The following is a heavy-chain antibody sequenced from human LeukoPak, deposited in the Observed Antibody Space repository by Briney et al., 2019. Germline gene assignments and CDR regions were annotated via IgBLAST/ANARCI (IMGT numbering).Heavy chain of an antibody. V-gene: IGHV1-3*01. CDR1: GYTFTSYA. J-gene: IGHJ4*02. Sequence: GASVKVSCKASGYTFTSYAMHWVRQAPGQRLEWMGWINAGNGNTKYSQKFQGRVTITRDTSASTSYMELSSLRSEDTAVYYCAVRLRLGELSPRVDYWGQGTLVTVSS. D-gene: IGHD3-16*02. CDR3: AVRLRLGELSPRVDY. CDR2: INAGNGNT.